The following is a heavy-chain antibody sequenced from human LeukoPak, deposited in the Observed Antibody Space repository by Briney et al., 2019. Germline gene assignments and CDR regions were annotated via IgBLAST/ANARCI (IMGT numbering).Heavy chain of an antibody. CDR3: ASRVALGTFGFDYYYYMDV. J-gene: IGHJ6*03. CDR2: IYPGDSDT. CDR1: GYSFTSYW. D-gene: IGHD1-1*01. V-gene: IGHV5-51*01. Sequence: PGESLKISCEGSGYSFTSYWIGWVRQMPGKGLEWMGIIYPGDSDTRYSPSFQGQVTISADKSINTAYLQWSSLKASDTAMYYCASRVALGTFGFDYYYYMDVWGKGTTVTVSS.